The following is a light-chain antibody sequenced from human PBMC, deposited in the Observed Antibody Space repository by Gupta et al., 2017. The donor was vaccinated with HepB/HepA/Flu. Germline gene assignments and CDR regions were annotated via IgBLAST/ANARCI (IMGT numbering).Light chain of an antibody. CDR1: QSISSW. CDR3: QQYNSWWT. CDR2: KAS. J-gene: IGKJ1*01. Sequence: DIQMTQSPSTLSASVGDRVTITCRASQSISSWLAWYQQKPGKAPKLLIYKASSLERGVTSRFSGSGDGTEFTLTSSSLQQDDCETYYCQQYNSWWTFGQGTKVEIK. V-gene: IGKV1-5*03.